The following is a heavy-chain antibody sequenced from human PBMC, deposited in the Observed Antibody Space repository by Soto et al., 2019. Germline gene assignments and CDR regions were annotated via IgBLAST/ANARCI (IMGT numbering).Heavy chain of an antibody. CDR3: ARDRSITIFGVVIEFQYYYYGMDV. CDR2: INPSGGST. V-gene: IGHV1-46*01. CDR1: GYTFTSYY. Sequence: GASVKVSCKASGYTFTSYYMHWVRQAPGQGLEWTGIINPSGGSTSYAQKFQGRVTMTRDTSTSTVYMELSSLRSEDTAVYYCARDRSITIFGVVIEFQYYYYGMDVWGQGTTVTVSS. D-gene: IGHD3-3*01. J-gene: IGHJ6*02.